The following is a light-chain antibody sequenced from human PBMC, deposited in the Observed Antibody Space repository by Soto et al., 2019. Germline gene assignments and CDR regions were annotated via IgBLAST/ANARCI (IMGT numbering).Light chain of an antibody. V-gene: IGKV3-20*01. Sequence: EIVLTQSPGTLSLSPGERATLSCRASQSVSSSYLACYQQNPGQAPRLLIYGASSRATGIPDRVSGSGAGTDLHLTISRLEPEDVALYYCQQYGSSPWTFGQGTKVEIK. CDR1: QSVSSSY. CDR2: GAS. J-gene: IGKJ1*01. CDR3: QQYGSSPWT.